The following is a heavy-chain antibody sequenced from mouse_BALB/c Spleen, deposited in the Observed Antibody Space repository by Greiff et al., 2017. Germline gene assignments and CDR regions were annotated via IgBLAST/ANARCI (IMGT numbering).Heavy chain of an antibody. V-gene: IGHV1-87*01. CDR2: IYPGDGDT. Sequence: VQLQESGAELARPGASVKLSCKASGYTFTSYWMQWVKQRPGQGLEWIGAIYPGDGDTRYTQKFKGKATLTADKSSSTAYMQLSSLASEDSAVYYCARGGPLYAMDYWGQGTSVTVSS. CDR3: ARGGPLYAMDY. CDR1: GYTFTSYW. J-gene: IGHJ4*01.